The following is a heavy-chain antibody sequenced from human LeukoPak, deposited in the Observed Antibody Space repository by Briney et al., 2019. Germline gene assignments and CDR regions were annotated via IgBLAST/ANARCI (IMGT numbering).Heavy chain of an antibody. J-gene: IGHJ4*02. D-gene: IGHD3-22*01. CDR3: AREFHYYDSSGYYYFDY. CDR2: ISYDGSNK. CDR1: GFTFSYYG. V-gene: IGHV3-30*03. Sequence: GGSLRLSCAASGFTFSYYGLHWVRQAPGKGLEWVALISYDGSNKDYADSVKGRFTISRENAKNSLYLQMNSLRAEDTAVYYCAREFHYYDSSGYYYFDYWGQGTLVTVSS.